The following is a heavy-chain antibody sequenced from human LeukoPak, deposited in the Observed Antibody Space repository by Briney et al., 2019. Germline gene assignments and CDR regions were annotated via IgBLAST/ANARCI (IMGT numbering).Heavy chain of an antibody. Sequence: SETLSLTCSVSGDSISSSGYYWDWIRQPPGKGLEWIGSIHHSGNTNYNPSLKSRVTISLDTSKNQISLNLTTVTAADTAVYYCAREGGNFDFDSWGQGSLVTVSS. CDR1: GDSISSSGYY. J-gene: IGHJ4*02. V-gene: IGHV4-39*07. CDR2: IHHSGNT. CDR3: AREGGNFDFDS. D-gene: IGHD4-23*01.